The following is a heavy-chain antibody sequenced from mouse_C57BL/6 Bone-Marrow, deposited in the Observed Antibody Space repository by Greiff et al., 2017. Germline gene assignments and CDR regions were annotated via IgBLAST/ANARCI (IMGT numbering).Heavy chain of an antibody. CDR1: GYTFTNYW. V-gene: IGHV1-63*01. CDR2: IYPGGCYT. D-gene: IGHD2-4*01. J-gene: IGHJ3*01. Sequence: VKLQESGAELVRPGTSVKMSCKASGYTFTNYWIGWAQQRPRHGLEWIGDIYPGGCYTNYNEQFKGKATLTADKSSSTAYMQFSSLTSEDSAIYYCARHDYDPWFAYWGQGTLVTVSA. CDR3: ARHDYDPWFAY.